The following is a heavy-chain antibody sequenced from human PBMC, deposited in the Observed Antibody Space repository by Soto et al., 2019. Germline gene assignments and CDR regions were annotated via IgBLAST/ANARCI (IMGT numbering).Heavy chain of an antibody. J-gene: IGHJ3*02. CDR1: GFTFSSYA. CDR2: ISGSGGST. D-gene: IGHD3-9*01. CDR3: AKTTGPIGLHDAFDI. V-gene: IGHV3-23*01. Sequence: EVQLLESGGGLVQPGGSLRLSCAASGFTFSSYAMSWVLQAPGKGLSWGPAISGSGGSTYYAYSVKGRFTLSRDNSKNTLYLKMNSLRAEDTAVYYCAKTTGPIGLHDAFDIWGQGTMVTVSS.